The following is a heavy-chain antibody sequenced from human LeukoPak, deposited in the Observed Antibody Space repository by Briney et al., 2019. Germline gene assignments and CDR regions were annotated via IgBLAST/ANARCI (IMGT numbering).Heavy chain of an antibody. CDR1: GYTFTDYY. V-gene: IGHV1-2*06. CDR2: INPNSGGT. Sequence: ASVKVSCXASGYTFTDYYMHWVRQAPGQGLEWMERINPNSGGTNYAQKFQGRVTMTRDTSISTAYMELSRLRSDDTAVYYCARGPWSGSYMVYWGQGTLVTVSS. D-gene: IGHD1-26*01. CDR3: ARGPWSGSYMVY. J-gene: IGHJ4*02.